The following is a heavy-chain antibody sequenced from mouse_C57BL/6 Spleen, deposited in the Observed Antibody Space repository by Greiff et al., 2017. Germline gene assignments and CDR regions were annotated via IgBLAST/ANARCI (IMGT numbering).Heavy chain of an antibody. Sequence: VKLMESGAELARPGASVKLSCKASGYTFTSYGISWVKQRTGQGLEWIGDIYPGSGSTNYNEKFKSKATLTVDTSSSTAYMQLSSLTSEDSALCYWERSADYYGSSYRYAMDYWGQGTSVTVSS. V-gene: IGHV1-81*01. CDR2: IYPGSGST. CDR1: GYTFTSYG. CDR3: ERSADYYGSSYRYAMDY. J-gene: IGHJ4*01. D-gene: IGHD1-1*01.